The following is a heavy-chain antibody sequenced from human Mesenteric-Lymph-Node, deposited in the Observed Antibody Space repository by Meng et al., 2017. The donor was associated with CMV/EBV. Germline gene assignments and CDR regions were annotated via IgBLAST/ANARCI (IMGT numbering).Heavy chain of an antibody. CDR2: IDWDDDK. V-gene: IGHV2-70*12. D-gene: IGHD3-22*01. J-gene: IGHJ3*01. CDR3: AHRREDYSDRSGYAYVDAFDV. Sequence: SGPTLVKPTQTLTLTCTFSGFSLTTNGMCVSWVRQPPGKALEWLALIDWDDDKYYSTSLKTRLTISKDTSKNQVVLTMTDMDPVDTATYYCAHRREDYSDRSGYAYVDAFDVWGQGTMVTVSS. CDR1: GFSLTTNGMC.